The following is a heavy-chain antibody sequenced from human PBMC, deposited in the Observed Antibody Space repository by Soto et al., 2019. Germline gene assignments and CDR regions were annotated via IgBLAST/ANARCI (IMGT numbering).Heavy chain of an antibody. Sequence: PGGSLRLSCAASGFNFSNYNMNWVRQAPGKGLEWVSYISSRSSTIYYADSVKGRFTISRDNAKNSLYLQMNSLRDEDTAVYYCARDCGKGYGMDVWGQGTTVTVSS. CDR3: ARDCGKGYGMDV. J-gene: IGHJ6*02. CDR1: GFNFSNYN. CDR2: ISSRSSTI. V-gene: IGHV3-48*02.